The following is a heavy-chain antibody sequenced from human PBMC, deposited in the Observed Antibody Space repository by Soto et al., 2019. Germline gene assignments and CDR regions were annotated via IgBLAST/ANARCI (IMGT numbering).Heavy chain of an antibody. CDR2: IIPVFGLV. CDR3: AGGRIVVVGSRAYYGMDV. V-gene: IGHV1-69*01. CDR1: GGTPSNSA. Sequence: QVHLLLQSGAEVKKPGSSVKVSCKASGGTPSNSAISWVRQAPGQGLEWMGGIIPVFGLVKYAQNFQGRVRITADESTNTSYMERSSLRAEDTAVYYCAGGRIVVVGSRAYYGMDVWGQGTTVTVSS. J-gene: IGHJ6*02. D-gene: IGHD3-22*01.